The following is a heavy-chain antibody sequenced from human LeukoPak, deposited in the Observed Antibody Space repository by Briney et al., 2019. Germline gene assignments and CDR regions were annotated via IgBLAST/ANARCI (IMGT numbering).Heavy chain of an antibody. CDR2: ISYDGSNK. Sequence: PGGSLRLSCAASGFTFSSYGMHWVRQAPGKGLEGVAVISYDGSNKYYADSVKGRFTISRDNSKNTVYLQMNRLRAEDTAVYYCAREWFFDYWGQGTLVTVSS. V-gene: IGHV3-30*03. J-gene: IGHJ4*02. D-gene: IGHD3-22*01. CDR1: GFTFSSYG. CDR3: AREWFFDY.